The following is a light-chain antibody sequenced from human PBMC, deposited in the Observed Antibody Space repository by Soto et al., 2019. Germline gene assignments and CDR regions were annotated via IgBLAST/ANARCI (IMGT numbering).Light chain of an antibody. J-gene: IGKJ1*01. V-gene: IGKV1-6*02. CDR2: AAS. Sequence: IQMTQSPSSLSASVRDRVTITCRASQDIGNDLGWYQQKPGKAPNLLIYAASSLRSGVPSRFSGSRSGTHFTLTINSLQAEDSATYFCLQDYTYPWTFGQGTKVEIK. CDR3: LQDYTYPWT. CDR1: QDIGND.